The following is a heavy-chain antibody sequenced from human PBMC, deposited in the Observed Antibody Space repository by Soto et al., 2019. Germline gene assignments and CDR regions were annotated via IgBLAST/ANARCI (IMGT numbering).Heavy chain of an antibody. V-gene: IGHV5-51*01. J-gene: IGHJ6*02. CDR1: GYSFTSYW. D-gene: IGHD6-6*01. CDR3: ARYGSSPYYYYYGMDV. Sequence: GEPLKISCKGSGYSFTSYWIGWVRQMPGKGLEWMGIIYPGDSDTRYSPSFQGQVTISADKSISTAYLQWSSLKASDTAMYYCARYGSSPYYYYYGMDVWGQGTTVTVSS. CDR2: IYPGDSDT.